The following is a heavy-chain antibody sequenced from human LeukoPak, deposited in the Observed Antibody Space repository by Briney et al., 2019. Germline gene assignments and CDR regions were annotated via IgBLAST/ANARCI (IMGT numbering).Heavy chain of an antibody. D-gene: IGHD2-21*01. CDR2: ISSDENTQ. Sequence: GGSLRLSCAASGFTFGTYAMHWVRQAPGKGLEWLAIISSDENTQYYADSVKGRFTISRDNAKNSLYLQMNSLRAGDTAVYYCARGKHNWFDPWGQGTLVTVSS. CDR1: GFTFGTYA. V-gene: IGHV3-30*14. J-gene: IGHJ5*02. CDR3: ARGKHNWFDP.